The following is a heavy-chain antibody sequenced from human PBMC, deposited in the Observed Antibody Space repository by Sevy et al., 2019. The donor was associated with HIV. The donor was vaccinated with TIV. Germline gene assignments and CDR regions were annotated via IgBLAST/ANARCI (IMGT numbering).Heavy chain of an antibody. V-gene: IGHV1-18*01. CDR2: ISAHNGDT. CDR1: GYTFTSYR. Sequence: ASVKVSCKASGYTFTSYRIYWVRQAPGQGLESMGWISAHNGDTNYAQKFQGRVTMITDTSTTTAYMDLRSLRSDDTALYYCAREYCSGGRCYSLAYWGQGTLVTVSS. D-gene: IGHD2-15*01. J-gene: IGHJ4*02. CDR3: AREYCSGGRCYSLAY.